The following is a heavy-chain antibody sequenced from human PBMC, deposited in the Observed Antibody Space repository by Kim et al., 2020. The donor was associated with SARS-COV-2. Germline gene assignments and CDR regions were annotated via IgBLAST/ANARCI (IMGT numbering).Heavy chain of an antibody. CDR2: ISYDGSNK. Sequence: GGSLRLSCAASGFTFSSYGMHWVRQAPGKGLEWVAVISYDGSNKYYADSVKGRFTISRDNSKNTLYLQMNSLRAEDTAVYYCAKDVPRGVVVVAAPGYFDYWGQGTLVTVSS. D-gene: IGHD2-15*01. J-gene: IGHJ4*02. CDR1: GFTFSSYG. V-gene: IGHV3-30*18. CDR3: AKDVPRGVVVVAAPGYFDY.